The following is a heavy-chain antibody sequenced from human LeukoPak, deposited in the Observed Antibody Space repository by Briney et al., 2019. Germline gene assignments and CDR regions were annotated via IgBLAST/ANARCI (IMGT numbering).Heavy chain of an antibody. CDR2: IWYDGSDQ. CDR3: ARGPIAVVNAGLGSFDP. J-gene: IGHJ5*02. V-gene: IGHV3-33*01. Sequence: QPGKSLRLSCAASKFTFQNYGMHWVRQAPGKGLEWVAVIWYDGSDQNYADSVKGRFTISRDNSKNMLYLQMNGLRAEDTAVYYCARGPIAVVNAGLGSFDPWGQGTLVTVSS. D-gene: IGHD2-21*01. CDR1: KFTFQNYG.